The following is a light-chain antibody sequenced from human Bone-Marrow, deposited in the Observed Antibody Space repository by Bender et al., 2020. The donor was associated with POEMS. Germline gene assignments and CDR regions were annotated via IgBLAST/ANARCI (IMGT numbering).Light chain of an antibody. J-gene: IGLJ3*02. V-gene: IGLV2-23*01. CDR3: CSYAGNWV. CDR1: SADVGGYNY. CDR2: EGS. Sequence: QSALTQPASVSGSPGQSITISCTGTSADVGGYNYVSWYQQHPGKAPKLIIYEGSKRPSGVSSRFSGSKSGDTASLTISGLQAEDEADYYCCSYAGNWVFGGGTKLTVL.